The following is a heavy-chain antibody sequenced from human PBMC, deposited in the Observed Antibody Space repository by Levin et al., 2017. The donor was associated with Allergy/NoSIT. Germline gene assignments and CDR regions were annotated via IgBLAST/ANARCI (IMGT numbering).Heavy chain of an antibody. CDR1: GFTFSSYA. Sequence: GGSRRLSCAASGFTFSSYAMSWVRQAPGKGLEWVSAISGSGGSTYYADSVKGRFTISRDNSKNTLYLQMNSLRAEDTAVYYCAKDRDIVVVTDAFDIWGQGTMVTVSS. J-gene: IGHJ3*02. V-gene: IGHV3-23*01. CDR2: ISGSGGST. CDR3: AKDRDIVVVTDAFDI. D-gene: IGHD2-21*02.